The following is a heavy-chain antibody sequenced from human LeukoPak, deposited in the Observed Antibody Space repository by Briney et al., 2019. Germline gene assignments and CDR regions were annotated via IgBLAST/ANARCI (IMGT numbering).Heavy chain of an antibody. CDR2: IYSDGRT. D-gene: IGHD3-3*01. V-gene: IGHV3-53*01. J-gene: IGHJ4*02. CDR1: GFAVSGNY. CDR3: TKVEGLDGEGGFDY. Sequence: GGSLRLSCAASGFAVSGNYMSWVRQAPGKGLEWVSVIYSDGRTYYADSVKGRFTISRDISKNILFLQMTSLRADDTAVYYCTKVEGLDGEGGFDYWGQGTLVTASS.